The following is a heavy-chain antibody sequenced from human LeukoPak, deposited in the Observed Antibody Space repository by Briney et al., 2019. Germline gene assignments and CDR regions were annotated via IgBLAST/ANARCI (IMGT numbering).Heavy chain of an antibody. D-gene: IGHD3-16*01. CDR2: MNQDGSAK. J-gene: IGHJ6*02. CDR3: ATYTHWVAGDV. CDR1: GFTFSDSW. V-gene: IGHV3-7*01. Sequence: GGSLRLSCAASGFTFSDSWMSWVRQAPGKGLEWVANMNQDGSAKDYVDSVKGRFTISRDNARNSLYLQMSSLRAEDTAVYYCATYTHWVAGDVWGQGTTVAVSS.